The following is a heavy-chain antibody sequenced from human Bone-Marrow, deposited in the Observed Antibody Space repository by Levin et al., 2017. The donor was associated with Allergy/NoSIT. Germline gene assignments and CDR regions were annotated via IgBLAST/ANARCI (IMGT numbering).Heavy chain of an antibody. CDR2: LSGDGSNR. J-gene: IGHJ4*02. D-gene: IGHD2-21*02. V-gene: IGHV3-23*01. CDR3: ANAWSYCGKDCYCYDFDY. Sequence: GESLKISCTASGFTFNNYAMSWVRQGPGKGLEWVSALSGDGSNRYYTESVKGRFTISRDNSRNTLHLQMNSLRADDTAVYYCANAWSYCGKDCYCYDFDYWGQGALVTVS. CDR1: GFTFNNYA.